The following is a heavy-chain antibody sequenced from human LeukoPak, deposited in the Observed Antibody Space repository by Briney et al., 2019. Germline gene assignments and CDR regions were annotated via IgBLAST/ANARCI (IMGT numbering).Heavy chain of an antibody. V-gene: IGHV3-48*03. J-gene: IGHJ4*02. CDR2: ISRSGNNI. CDR1: GFTFSNYE. CDR3: AREYCSGGSCPLDY. Sequence: GGSLRLSCAASGFTFSNYEMNWVRQAPGKGLEWISFISRSGNNIYYKDSVRGRFTISRDDAKDSLYLQMNSLRFEDTAVYYCAREYCSGGSCPLDYWGQGTLVTVSS. D-gene: IGHD2-15*01.